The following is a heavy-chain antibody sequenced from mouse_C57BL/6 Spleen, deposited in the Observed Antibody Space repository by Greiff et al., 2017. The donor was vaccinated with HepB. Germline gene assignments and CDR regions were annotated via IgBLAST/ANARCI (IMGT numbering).Heavy chain of an antibody. CDR2: INPNNGGT. D-gene: IGHD1-1*01. CDR1: GYTFTDYY. J-gene: IGHJ1*03. CDR3: ARNYVSSSWYFDV. V-gene: IGHV1-26*01. Sequence: VQLQQSGPELVKPGASVKISCKASGYTFTDYYMNWVKQSHGKSLEWIGDINPNNGGTSYNQKFKGKATLTVDKSSSTAYMELRSLTSEDSAVYYCARNYVSSSWYFDVWGTGTTVTVSS.